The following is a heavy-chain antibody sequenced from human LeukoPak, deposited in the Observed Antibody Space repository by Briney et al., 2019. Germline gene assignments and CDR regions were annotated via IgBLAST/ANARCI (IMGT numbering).Heavy chain of an antibody. CDR2: IWYDGSNK. D-gene: IGHD3-22*01. CDR1: GFTFSSYG. CDR3: ARDAGYYYDSSGYYVGY. Sequence: PGGSLRLSCAASGFTFSSYGMHWVRQAPGKGLEWVAVIWYDGSNKYHADSVKGRFTISRDNSKNTLYLQMNSLRAEDTAVYYCARDAGYYYDSSGYYVGYWGQGTLVTVSS. V-gene: IGHV3-33*08. J-gene: IGHJ4*02.